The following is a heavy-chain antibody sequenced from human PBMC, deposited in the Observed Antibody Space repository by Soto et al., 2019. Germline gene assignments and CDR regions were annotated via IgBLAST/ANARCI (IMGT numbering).Heavy chain of an antibody. J-gene: IGHJ4*02. D-gene: IGHD2-8*02. Sequence: SETLSLTCTVSGASITCTSYWSWIRQPAGKGLEWIGRFSLSGTTNYNPSLRSRVTMSADVSKNQFSLRLTSVTAADTALYYCARGMTPPGAPAWYYFDSWGQGTLVTVSS. CDR2: FSLSGTT. CDR1: GASITCTSY. V-gene: IGHV4-4*07. CDR3: ARGMTPPGAPAWYYFDS.